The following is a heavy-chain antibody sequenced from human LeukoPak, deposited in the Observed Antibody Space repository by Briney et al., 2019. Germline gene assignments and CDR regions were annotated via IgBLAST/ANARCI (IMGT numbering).Heavy chain of an antibody. CDR3: AKEDCSSTSCSPDY. CDR1: GFTFRSYG. Sequence: GGSLRLSCAASGFTFRSYGMHWVRQAPGKGLEWVAFVRSDYVKGRFTISKDSSKNTLYLQMNSLRAEDTAVYYCAKEDCSSTSCSPDYWGQGTLVTVSS. CDR2: VRS. V-gene: IGHV3-30*02. D-gene: IGHD2-2*01. J-gene: IGHJ4*02.